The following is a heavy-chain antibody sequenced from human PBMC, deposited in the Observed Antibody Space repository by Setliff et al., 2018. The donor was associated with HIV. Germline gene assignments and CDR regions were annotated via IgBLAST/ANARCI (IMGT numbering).Heavy chain of an antibody. V-gene: IGHV4-39*02. CDR2: IYHSGST. Sequence: PSETLSLTCTVSGGSISGSSYFLAWIRQPQGRGLEWIGEIYHSGSTKYNPSLKSRVTISVDKSKNHFSLKLSSVTAADTAVYYCARRAEDYYDTSGYYYGYYFDYWGQGTLVTVSS. CDR3: ARRAEDYYDTSGYYYGYYFDY. CDR1: GGSISGSSYF. J-gene: IGHJ4*02. D-gene: IGHD3-22*01.